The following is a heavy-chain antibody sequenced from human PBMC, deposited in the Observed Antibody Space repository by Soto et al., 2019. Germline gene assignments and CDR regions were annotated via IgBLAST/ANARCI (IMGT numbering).Heavy chain of an antibody. Sequence: SDTLSLTCTVSGGSISSSSYYWGWIRQPPGKGLEWIGSIYYSGSTYYNPSLKSRVTISVDTSKNQFSLKLSSVTAADTAVYYCARHRRKNNFDYWGQGTLVTVSS. CDR1: GGSISSSSYY. J-gene: IGHJ4*02. CDR2: IYYSGST. V-gene: IGHV4-39*01. CDR3: ARHRRKNNFDY.